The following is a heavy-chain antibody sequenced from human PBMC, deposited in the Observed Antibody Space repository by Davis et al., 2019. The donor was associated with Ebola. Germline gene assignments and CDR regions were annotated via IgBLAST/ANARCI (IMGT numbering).Heavy chain of an antibody. CDR1: GFTFDDYA. V-gene: IGHV3-9*01. CDR3: AKDAGPIGSSSDY. J-gene: IGHJ4*02. Sequence: GGSLRLSCAASGFTFDDYAMHWVRHAPGKGLEWVSGISWNSGSIGYADSVKGRFTISRDNAKNSLYLQMNSLRAEDTALYYCAKDAGPIGSSSDYWGQGTLVTVSS. D-gene: IGHD6-6*01. CDR2: ISWNSGSI.